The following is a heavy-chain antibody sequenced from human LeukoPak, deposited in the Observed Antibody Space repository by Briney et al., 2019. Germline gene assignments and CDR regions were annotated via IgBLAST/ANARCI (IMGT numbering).Heavy chain of an antibody. CDR3: ARAYSERYGLGYYYMDV. J-gene: IGHJ6*03. CDR2: ISGSGGAT. V-gene: IGHV3-23*01. Sequence: GGSLRLSCAASGFTFNTYGMSWVRQAPGKGLEWVSGISGSGGATYYADSVKGRFTISRDNAKKSLYLQMNSLRAEDTAVYYCARAYSERYGLGYYYMDVWGKGTTVTISS. CDR1: GFTFNTYG. D-gene: IGHD1-26*01.